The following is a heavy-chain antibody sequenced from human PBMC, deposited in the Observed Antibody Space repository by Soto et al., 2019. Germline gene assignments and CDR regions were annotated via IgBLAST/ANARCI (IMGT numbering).Heavy chain of an antibody. V-gene: IGHV4-30-2*01. CDR1: GGSVNSGGFS. Sequence: SETLSLTCSVSGGSVNSGGFSWSWIRQPPGKGLEWIGFISPSGSPAYNPTLKSRVTISVDRSNNQISLELSSVTAADTAVYYCARGVLAWGPGTLVTVPQ. D-gene: IGHD2-8*01. J-gene: IGHJ5*02. CDR2: ISPSGSP. CDR3: ARGVLA.